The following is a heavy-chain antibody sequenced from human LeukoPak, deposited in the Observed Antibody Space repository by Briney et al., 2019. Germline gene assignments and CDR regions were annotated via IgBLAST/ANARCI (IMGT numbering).Heavy chain of an antibody. J-gene: IGHJ3*02. V-gene: IGHV1-2*06. CDR3: ARDRGWDAFDI. CDR1: GYTFTGYY. CDR2: INPENGGT. D-gene: IGHD3-10*01. Sequence: ASVTVSCKASGYTFTGYYMHWVRQAPGQGLEWMGRINPENGGTDYAKKFKGRVAMTRDTSISTAYMDLTRLRSDDSAVYHCARDRGWDAFDIWGQGTLVTVSS.